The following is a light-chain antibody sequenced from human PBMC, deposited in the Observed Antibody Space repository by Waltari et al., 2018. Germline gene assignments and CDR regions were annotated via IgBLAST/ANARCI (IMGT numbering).Light chain of an antibody. CDR2: EAS. CDR3: QQRANWPPLT. V-gene: IGKV3-11*01. CDR1: QSVYNF. Sequence: EVVLTQSPATLSMSPGERATLSCRASQSVYNFLAWYQQNPGQAPRLIIYEASQRATGIPARFSGSGSGTDFTLTISNVEPEDVAIYYCQQRANWPPLTFGGGTKVEIK. J-gene: IGKJ4*01.